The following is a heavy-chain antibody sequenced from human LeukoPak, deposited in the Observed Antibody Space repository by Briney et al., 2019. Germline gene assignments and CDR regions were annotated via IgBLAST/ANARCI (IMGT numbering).Heavy chain of an antibody. CDR3: ARDFPPLSYYPYYYYYGMDV. CDR1: GGSISSYY. CDR2: IYTSGST. V-gene: IGHV4-4*07. Sequence: SETLSLTCTVSGGSISSYYWSWIRQPAGKGLEWIGRIYTSGSTNYNPSLKSRVTMSVDTSKNQFSLKLSSVTAADTAVYYCARDFPPLSYYPYYYYYGMDVWGQGTTVTVSS. J-gene: IGHJ6*02. D-gene: IGHD3-10*01.